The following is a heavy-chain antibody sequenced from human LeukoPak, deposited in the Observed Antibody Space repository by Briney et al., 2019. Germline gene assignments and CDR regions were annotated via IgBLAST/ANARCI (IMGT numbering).Heavy chain of an antibody. CDR2: FYDSVNT. J-gene: IGHJ4*02. V-gene: IGHV4-38-2*02. Sequence: SDTLSLTCSVSVYSISIGYYLGWIRQPPGKGLDLIGSFYDSVNTYYNPSLKSRVTISVDTSKNQISLKVRSVTAADVGVYFCARGKSCGSHIDYWGQGTLVTVSS. CDR1: VYSISIGYY. D-gene: IGHD1-26*01. CDR3: ARGKSCGSHIDY.